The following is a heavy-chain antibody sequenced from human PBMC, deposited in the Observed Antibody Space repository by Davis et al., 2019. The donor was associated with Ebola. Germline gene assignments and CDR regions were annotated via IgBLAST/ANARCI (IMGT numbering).Heavy chain of an antibody. D-gene: IGHD2-21*02. J-gene: IGHJ6*02. CDR2: INPSGGST. Sequence: ASVKVSCKASGYTFTNYGITWVRQAPGQGLEWMGIINPSGGSTSYAQKFQGRVTMTRDTSTSTVYMELSSLRSEDTAVYYCARGSLSAVVVTAIYGMDVWGQGTTVTVSS. V-gene: IGHV1-46*03. CDR3: ARGSLSAVVVTAIYGMDV. CDR1: GYTFTNYG.